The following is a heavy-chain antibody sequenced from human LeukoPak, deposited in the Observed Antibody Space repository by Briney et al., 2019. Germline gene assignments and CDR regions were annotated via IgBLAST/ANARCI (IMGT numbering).Heavy chain of an antibody. V-gene: IGHV1-2*02. J-gene: IGHJ3*01. D-gene: IGHD4-17*01. CDR2: INPKRGVT. CDR3: VRERNYGDYGNAFDV. Sequence: ASVKVSCKASGYXFTDYYIHWMRQAPGQGLEWMGWINPKRGVTTYAQKFQGRVTMTRDTSITTAYMELTRLRSDDTTIYYCVRERNYGDYGNAFDVWGQGTKVTVSS. CDR1: GYXFTDYY.